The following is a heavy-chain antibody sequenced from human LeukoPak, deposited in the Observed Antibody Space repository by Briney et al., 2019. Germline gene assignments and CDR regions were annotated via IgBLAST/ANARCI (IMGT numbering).Heavy chain of an antibody. D-gene: IGHD6-13*01. V-gene: IGHV3-33*01. CDR3: ARVSGYSGTWYVDY. CDR1: GFTFKSYG. Sequence: GRSLRLSCVASGFTFKSYGMHWVRQAPGKGLEWVAIIWYDGSNKYYADFVKGRFTTSRDNSKNTLYLQMNSLRADDTAVCYCARVSGYSGTWYVDYWGQGTLVTVSS. CDR2: IWYDGSNK. J-gene: IGHJ4*02.